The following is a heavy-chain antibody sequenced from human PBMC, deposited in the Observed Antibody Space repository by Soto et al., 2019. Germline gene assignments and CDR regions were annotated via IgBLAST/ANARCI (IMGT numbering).Heavy chain of an antibody. D-gene: IGHD6-6*01. V-gene: IGHV1-18*01. CDR1: GYTFANCG. Sequence: GASVKLSWKASGYTFANCGMSWVRQATGQGLEWMGWISAYKGNTNYAQKFQGRVTMTTDTSTSTAYMELRSLRSDDTAVYYCASRSGQLPYYFDYWGQGTLVTVSS. CDR3: ASRSGQLPYYFDY. J-gene: IGHJ4*02. CDR2: ISAYKGNT.